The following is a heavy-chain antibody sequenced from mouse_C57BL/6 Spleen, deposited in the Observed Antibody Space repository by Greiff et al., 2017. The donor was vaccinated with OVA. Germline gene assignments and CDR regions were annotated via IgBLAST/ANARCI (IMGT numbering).Heavy chain of an antibody. V-gene: IGHV1-39*01. J-gene: IGHJ4*01. CDR2: INPNYGTT. CDR3: ARGDWDSYYYAMDY. Sequence: EVHLVESGPELVKPGASVKISCKASGYSFTDYNMNWVKQSNGKSLEWTGVINPNYGTTSYNQKFKGKATLTVDQSSSTAYMQLNSLTSEDSAVYYCARGDWDSYYYAMDYWGQGTSVTVSS. D-gene: IGHD4-1*01. CDR1: GYSFTDYN.